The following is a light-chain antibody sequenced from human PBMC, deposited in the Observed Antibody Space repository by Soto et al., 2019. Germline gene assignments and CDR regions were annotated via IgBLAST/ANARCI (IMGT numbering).Light chain of an antibody. V-gene: IGLV2-14*01. CDR3: SSYTSSTAYV. CDR1: SSDVGGYNY. CDR2: EVS. Sequence: QSVLTQPASVSGSPGQSITISCTGTSSDVGGYNYVSWYQLHPGKAPKLIIYEVSNRPSGVSNRFSGSKSGNTASLTISGLQAEDEADYYCSSYTSSTAYVFGTG. J-gene: IGLJ1*01.